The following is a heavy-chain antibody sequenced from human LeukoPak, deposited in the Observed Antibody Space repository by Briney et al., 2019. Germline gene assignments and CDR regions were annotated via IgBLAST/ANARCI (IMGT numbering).Heavy chain of an antibody. J-gene: IGHJ4*02. V-gene: IGHV3-30*04. Sequence: GGSLRLSCAASGFTFSSYAMHWGRQAPGKGLEWVAVISYDGSNKYYADSVKGRFTISRDNSKNTLYLQMNSLRAEDTAVYYCARGRFLEWFNFDYWGQGTLVTVSS. D-gene: IGHD3-3*01. CDR2: ISYDGSNK. CDR1: GFTFSSYA. CDR3: ARGRFLEWFNFDY.